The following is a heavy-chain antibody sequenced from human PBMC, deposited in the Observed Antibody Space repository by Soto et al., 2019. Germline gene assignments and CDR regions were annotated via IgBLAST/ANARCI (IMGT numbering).Heavy chain of an antibody. CDR2: IYYTGST. D-gene: IGHD2-15*01. J-gene: IGHJ4*02. CDR3: ARDLGGWPDY. CDR1: GASVFSSTYY. Sequence: SETLSLTCTVSGASVFSSTYYWGWIRQPPGKGLEWIGTIYYTGSTYYNPSLRSRLTMSADTSKNQFSLKLSSLRSEDTAVYYCARDLGGWPDYWGQGTLVTVSS. V-gene: IGHV4-39*02.